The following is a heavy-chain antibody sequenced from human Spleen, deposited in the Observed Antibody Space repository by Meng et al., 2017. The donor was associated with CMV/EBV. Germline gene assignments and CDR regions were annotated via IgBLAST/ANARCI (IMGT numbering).Heavy chain of an antibody. CDR1: GYSLTTLS. J-gene: IGHJ3*02. V-gene: IGHV1-24*01. CDR2: FDPGDGEI. Sequence: ASVKVSCKVSGYSLTTLSMHWVRQAPGKGLEWMGGFDPGDGEIIYAQKFQGRVTMTEDTSTDTARMELSSLRSEDTAVYYCATDRGYCSSTSCYNAFDIWGQGTMVTVSS. D-gene: IGHD2-2*02. CDR3: ATDRGYCSSTSCYNAFDI.